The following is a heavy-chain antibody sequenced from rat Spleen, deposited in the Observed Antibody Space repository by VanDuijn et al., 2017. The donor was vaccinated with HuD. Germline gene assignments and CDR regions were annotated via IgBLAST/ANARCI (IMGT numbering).Heavy chain of an antibody. CDR1: GFTFSDYY. CDR3: ARHLTTVVPFDY. V-gene: IGHV5-29*01. CDR2: ISYDGSST. Sequence: EVKLVESGGGLVQPGRSLKLSCAASGFTFSDYYMAWVRQAPTKGLEWVATISYDGSSTYYRDSVKGRFTISRDNAKSTLYLQMDSLRSEDTATYYCARHLTTVVPFDYWGQGVMVTVSS. D-gene: IGHD1-8*01. J-gene: IGHJ2*01.